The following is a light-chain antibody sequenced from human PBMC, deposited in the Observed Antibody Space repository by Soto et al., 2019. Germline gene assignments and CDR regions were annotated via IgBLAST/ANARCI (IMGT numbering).Light chain of an antibody. CDR2: AAS. CDR3: QQSYSPRT. CDR1: QSISSY. V-gene: IGKV1-39*01. J-gene: IGKJ4*01. Sequence: DIQMTQSPSSLSASVGDRVTITCRASQSISSYLNWYQQKPGKAPKLLIYAASSLQSGVPSRFSGSGSGTDFTLTISSVQPEDFATYYCQQSYSPRTFGGGTKVEIK.